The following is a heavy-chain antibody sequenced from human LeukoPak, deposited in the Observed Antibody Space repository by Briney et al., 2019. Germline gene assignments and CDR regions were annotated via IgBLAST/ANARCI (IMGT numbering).Heavy chain of an antibody. J-gene: IGHJ4*02. Sequence: GGSLRLSCAASGFTFSNFAMACVRQAPGKGLEWVSGISGNSEITLYTDSVKGRFTISRDNSKNTLFLQMNSLTAADTAIYYCAKRDYSDPATYSPRFDLWGQGTLVTVSS. CDR1: GFTFSNFA. D-gene: IGHD2-15*01. V-gene: IGHV3-23*01. CDR2: ISGNSEIT. CDR3: AKRDYSDPATYSPRFDL.